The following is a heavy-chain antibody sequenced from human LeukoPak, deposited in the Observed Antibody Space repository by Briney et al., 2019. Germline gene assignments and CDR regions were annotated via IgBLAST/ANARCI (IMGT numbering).Heavy chain of an antibody. J-gene: IGHJ4*02. Sequence: GGSLRLSCAASGFIFSDYYMTWIRQAPGKGLEWVSYISGSGTNIDYADSVKGRFTISRDNAKNSVYLQMNSLRAEDTAVYYCAREEGDYGDYYFDYWGQGTLVTVSS. D-gene: IGHD4-17*01. CDR3: AREEGDYGDYYFDY. CDR2: ISGSGTNI. V-gene: IGHV3-11*01. CDR1: GFIFSDYY.